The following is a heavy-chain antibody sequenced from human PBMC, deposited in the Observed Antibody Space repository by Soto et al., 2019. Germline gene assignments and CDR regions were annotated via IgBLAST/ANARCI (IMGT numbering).Heavy chain of an antibody. CDR2: IIPIFGTA. CDR3: ARGRGDYDAFDI. D-gene: IGHD4-17*01. J-gene: IGHJ3*02. CDR1: GGTFSSYA. V-gene: IGHV1-69*13. Sequence: VASVKVSCKASGGTFSSYAISWVRQAPGQGLEWMGGIIPIFGTANYAQKFQGRVTITADESTSTAYMELSSLRSEDTAVYYCARGRGDYDAFDIWGQGTMVTVSS.